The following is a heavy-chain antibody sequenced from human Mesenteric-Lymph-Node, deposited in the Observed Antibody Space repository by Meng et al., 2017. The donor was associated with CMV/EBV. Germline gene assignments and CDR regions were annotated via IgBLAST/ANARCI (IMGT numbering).Heavy chain of an antibody. D-gene: IGHD6-13*01. CDR1: RGTLSNYA. CDR2: IIPILGIA. J-gene: IGHJ6*02. Sequence: SVKVSCKASRGTLSNYAISWVRQAPGQGLEWMGGIIPILGIANYAQKVQGRVTMTTDTSTSTAYMELRSLRSDDTAAYYCARGQQLVTGPNYYYGMDVWGQGTTVTVSS. CDR3: ARGQQLVTGPNYYYGMDV. V-gene: IGHV1-69*10.